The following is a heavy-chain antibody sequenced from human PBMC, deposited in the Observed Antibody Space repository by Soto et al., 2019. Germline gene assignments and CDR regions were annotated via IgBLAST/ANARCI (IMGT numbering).Heavy chain of an antibody. CDR2: ISSSGSTI. V-gene: IGHV3-11*01. CDR1: GFTFSDYY. CDR3: ARKVYSSSLPTYYYYYGMDV. Sequence: QVQLVESGGGLVKPGGSLRLSCAASGFTFSDYYMSWIRQAPGKGLEWVSYISSSGSTIYYADSVKGRFTISRDNAKNSLYLQMNSLRAEDTAVYYCARKVYSSSLPTYYYYYGMDVWCQGTTVTVSS. J-gene: IGHJ6*02. D-gene: IGHD6-6*01.